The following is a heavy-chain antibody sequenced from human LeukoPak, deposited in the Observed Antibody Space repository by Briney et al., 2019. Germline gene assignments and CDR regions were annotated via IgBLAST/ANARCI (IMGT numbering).Heavy chain of an antibody. Sequence: PGRSLRLSCAASGFTFSSYAMHWVRQAPGKGLEWVAVISYDGSNKYYADSVKGRFTISRDNSKNTLYLQMNSLRAEDTAVYYCARERASCYFDYWGPGTLVTVSS. J-gene: IGHJ4*02. CDR2: ISYDGSNK. CDR1: GFTFSSYA. D-gene: IGHD2-2*01. V-gene: IGHV3-30*01. CDR3: ARERASCYFDY.